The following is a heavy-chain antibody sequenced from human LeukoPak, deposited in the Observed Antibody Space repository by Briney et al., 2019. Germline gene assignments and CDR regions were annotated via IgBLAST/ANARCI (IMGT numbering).Heavy chain of an antibody. V-gene: IGHV4-59*01. CDR1: GGSISSYY. CDR3: ARFLYGAPY. Sequence: SETLSLTCTVSGGSISSYYWSWIRQPPGKGLEWIGYIYYIGSPNYNPSLQSRVTISVDTSKNHFSLKLTSVTAADTAVYYCARFLYGAPYWGQGILVTVSS. CDR2: IYYIGSP. D-gene: IGHD4/OR15-4a*01. J-gene: IGHJ4*02.